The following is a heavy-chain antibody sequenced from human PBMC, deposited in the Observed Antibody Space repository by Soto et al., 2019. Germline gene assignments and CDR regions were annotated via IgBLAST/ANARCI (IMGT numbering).Heavy chain of an antibody. J-gene: IGHJ4*02. CDR2: MNPNSGNT. Sequence: QVQLVQSGAEVKKPGASVKVSCKASGYTFTSYDINWVRQATGQGLEWMGWMNPNSGNTGYAQKFQGRVTITTNPSIGTANMELSSLRSEDTAVYYCARERTVAGNDYWGQGTLVTVSS. D-gene: IGHD6-19*01. V-gene: IGHV1-8*01. CDR1: GYTFTSYD. CDR3: ARERTVAGNDY.